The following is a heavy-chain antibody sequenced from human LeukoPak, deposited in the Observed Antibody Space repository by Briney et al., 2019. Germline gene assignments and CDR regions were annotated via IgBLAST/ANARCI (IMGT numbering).Heavy chain of an antibody. Sequence: PSETLSLTCTVSGGSISSSSYYWGWIRQPRGKGLEWIGSIYYSGSTYYNPSLKSRVTISVDTSKNQFSLKLSSVTAADTAVYYCARFADYYDSSGYFDYWGQGTLVTVSS. CDR2: IYYSGST. CDR1: GGSISSSSYY. V-gene: IGHV4-39*07. CDR3: ARFADYYDSSGYFDY. D-gene: IGHD3-22*01. J-gene: IGHJ4*02.